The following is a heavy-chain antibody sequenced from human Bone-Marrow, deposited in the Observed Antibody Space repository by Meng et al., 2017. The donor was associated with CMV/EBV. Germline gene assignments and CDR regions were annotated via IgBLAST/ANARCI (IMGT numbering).Heavy chain of an antibody. Sequence: GSLRLSCTVSGVSVTSSFWNWIRQPPGKGLEWTGYIYYSGSTNYNPSLKSRVTISVDTSKNQFSLKLSSVTAADTAVYYCARMTTVTYAFDIWGQGTMVTVSS. CDR2: IYYSGST. CDR3: ARMTTVTYAFDI. D-gene: IGHD4-11*01. CDR1: GVSVTSSF. J-gene: IGHJ3*02. V-gene: IGHV4-59*02.